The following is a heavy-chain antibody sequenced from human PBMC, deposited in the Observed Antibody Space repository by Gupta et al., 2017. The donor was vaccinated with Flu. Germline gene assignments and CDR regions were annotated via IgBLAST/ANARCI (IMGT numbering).Heavy chain of an antibody. J-gene: IGHJ4*02. CDR3: ARSTDGGYSFLDY. CDR1: GFSLSTYGIS. Sequence: QVALRESGPALIKSTQTLTLTCSLSGFSLSTYGISMTWVRQPPGKGLEWLGLIDGEDDSCYTPSLKTRLTISRDTSKNQVVLTMTNMGPEDTATYFCARSTDGGYSFLDYWGQGILVTVSS. V-gene: IGHV2-70*20. CDR2: IDGEDDS. D-gene: IGHD5-12*01.